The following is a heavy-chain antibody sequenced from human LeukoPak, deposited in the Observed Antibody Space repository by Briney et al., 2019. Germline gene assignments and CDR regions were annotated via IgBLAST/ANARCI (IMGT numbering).Heavy chain of an antibody. CDR1: GFTFSSYA. CDR2: VTGSGDNT. CDR3: AKRRSDGSHYIDY. V-gene: IGHV3-23*01. J-gene: IGHJ4*02. Sequence: GGSLRLSCAASGFTFSSYAMPWVRQAPGKGLEWVSVVTGSGDNTYYSDSVKGRFTVSRDNSKNTLYLQMNSLRAEDTAVYYCAKRRSDGSHYIDYWGQGTPVIVSS. D-gene: IGHD2-15*01.